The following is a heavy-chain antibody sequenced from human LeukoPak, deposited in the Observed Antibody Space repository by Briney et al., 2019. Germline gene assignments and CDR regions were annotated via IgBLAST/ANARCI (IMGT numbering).Heavy chain of an antibody. CDR3: AGGPQYTGSFPY. CDR2: ISDSGGVI. Sequence: GGSLRLSCAASGFNVNSFEMTWVRQAPGLGLELVSYISDSGGVIRYADSVKGRFIISRDSAENALYLQMNNLGADDTAVYFCAGGPQYTGSFPYWGQGTLVAVSS. V-gene: IGHV3-48*03. J-gene: IGHJ4*02. CDR1: GFNVNSFE. D-gene: IGHD1-26*01.